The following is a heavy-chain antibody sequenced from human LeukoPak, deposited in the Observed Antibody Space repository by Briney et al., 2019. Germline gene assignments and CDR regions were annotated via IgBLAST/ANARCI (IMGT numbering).Heavy chain of an antibody. CDR2: IGGDGNT. V-gene: IGHV3-23*01. CDR1: GFTFSSYA. CDR3: AKDILRWSFDS. J-gene: IGHJ4*02. Sequence: PGGSLRLSCAASGFTFSSYAMAWVRQAPGQGLEWVSGIGGDGNTHYADSVRGRFTISGDISKNTVSLQMSSLRAEDTAVYYCAKDILRWSFDSWGQGILVTVSS. D-gene: IGHD4-23*01.